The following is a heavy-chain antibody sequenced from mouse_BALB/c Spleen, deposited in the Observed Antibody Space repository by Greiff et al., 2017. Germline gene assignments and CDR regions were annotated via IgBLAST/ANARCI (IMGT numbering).Heavy chain of an antibody. CDR2: ISDGGSYT. V-gene: IGHV5-4*02. Sequence: EVKLVESGGGLVKPGGSLKLSCAASGFTFSDYYMYWVRQTPEKRLEWVATISDGGSYTYYPDSVKGRFTISRDNAKNNLYLQMSSLKSEDTAMYYCARNGGSSYEFAYWGQGTLVTVSA. CDR3: ARNGGSSYEFAY. D-gene: IGHD1-1*01. CDR1: GFTFSDYY. J-gene: IGHJ3*01.